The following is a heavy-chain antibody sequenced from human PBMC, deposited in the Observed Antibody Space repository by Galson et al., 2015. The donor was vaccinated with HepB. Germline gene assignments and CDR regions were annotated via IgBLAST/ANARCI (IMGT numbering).Heavy chain of an antibody. J-gene: IGHJ5*02. D-gene: IGHD6-6*01. CDR2: IIPMFDVT. Sequence: SVKVSCKASGDSVSGHAISWVRQAPEQGLEWMGRIIPMFDVTNYPQKFQDRATISADMSTNTVYLELSRLRSEDTAVYFCANQSTSSVGNWFGPWGQGTLVTVSS. V-gene: IGHV1-69*04. CDR3: ANQSTSSVGNWFGP. CDR1: GDSVSGHA.